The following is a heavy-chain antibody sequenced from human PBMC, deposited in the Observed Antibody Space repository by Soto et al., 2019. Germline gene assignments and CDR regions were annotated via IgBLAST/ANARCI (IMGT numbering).Heavy chain of an antibody. Sequence: SETLSLTCAVSGGSISSGGYSWSWIRQPPGKGLEWIGYIYHSGSAYYNPSLKSRVTISVDRSKNQFSLKLSSVTAADTAVYYCARDHITMVRGVIMGGGMDVWGQGTTVTVSS. CDR3: ARDHITMVRGVIMGGGMDV. CDR2: IYHSGSA. D-gene: IGHD3-10*01. V-gene: IGHV4-30-2*01. CDR1: GGSISSGGYS. J-gene: IGHJ6*02.